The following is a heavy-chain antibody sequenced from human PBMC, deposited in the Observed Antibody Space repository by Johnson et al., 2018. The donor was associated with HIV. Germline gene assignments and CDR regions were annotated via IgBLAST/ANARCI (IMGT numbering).Heavy chain of an antibody. CDR2: IKQDGSEK. J-gene: IGHJ3*02. CDR1: GFTFSSYG. CDR3: ARDPVSHYYDSSGSLDDAFDI. Sequence: VQLVESGGGLVQPGGSLRLSCAASGFTFSSYGMHWVRQAPGKGLEWVANIKQDGSEKYYVDSVKGRFTISRDNAKNSLYLQMNSLRAEDTAVYYCARDPVSHYYDSSGSLDDAFDIWGQGTMVTVSS. V-gene: IGHV3-7*01. D-gene: IGHD3-22*01.